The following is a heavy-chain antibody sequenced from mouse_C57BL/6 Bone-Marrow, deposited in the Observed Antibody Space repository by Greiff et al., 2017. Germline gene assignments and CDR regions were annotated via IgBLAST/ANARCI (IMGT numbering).Heavy chain of an antibody. V-gene: IGHV5-12*01. CDR2: ISNGGGST. CDR3: ARGGGNYPDY. J-gene: IGHJ2*01. CDR1: GFTFSDYY. Sequence: EVKLVESGGGLVQPGGSLKLSCAASGFTFSDYYMYWVRQTPEKRLEWVAYISNGGGSTYYPDTVKGRFTISRDNAKNTLYLQMSRLKSEDTAMYYCARGGGNYPDYWGQGTTLTVSS.